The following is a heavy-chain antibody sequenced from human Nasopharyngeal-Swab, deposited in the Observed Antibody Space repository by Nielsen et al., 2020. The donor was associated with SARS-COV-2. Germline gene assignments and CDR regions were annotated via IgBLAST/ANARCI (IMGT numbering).Heavy chain of an antibody. D-gene: IGHD3-10*01. Sequence: GESLKISCAASGFTFSSYGMHWVRQAPGKGLEWVAVISYDGSNKYYADSVKGRFTISRDNSKNTLYLQMNSRRAEDTAVYYCAKDVVRGVRFYWGQGTLVTVSS. CDR1: GFTFSSYG. CDR3: AKDVVRGVRFY. CDR2: ISYDGSNK. V-gene: IGHV3-30*18. J-gene: IGHJ4*02.